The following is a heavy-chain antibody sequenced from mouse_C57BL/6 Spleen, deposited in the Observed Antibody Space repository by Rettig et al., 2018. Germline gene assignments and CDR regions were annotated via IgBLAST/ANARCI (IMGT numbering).Heavy chain of an antibody. CDR3: ARYGYYVDY. J-gene: IGHJ2*01. D-gene: IGHD2-2*01. CDR1: GFSFTRHA. V-gene: IGHV2-9-1*01. Sequence: QVQLKESGPGLVAPSQSLSITCTVSGFSFTRHAISWVRQPPGKGPEWPRVIWTGGGTNSNSALKSRLSSSKDNSKSQVFLKMNSLQTDDTARYYCARYGYYVDYWGQGTTLTVSS. CDR2: IWTGGGT.